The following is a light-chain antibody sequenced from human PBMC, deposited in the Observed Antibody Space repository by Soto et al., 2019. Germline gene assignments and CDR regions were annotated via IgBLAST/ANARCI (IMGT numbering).Light chain of an antibody. CDR3: CSYAGSYTWV. J-gene: IGLJ3*02. V-gene: IGLV1-40*01. CDR1: SSNIGAGSD. Sequence: QAVVTQPPSVSGAPGQRVTISCTGSSSNIGAGSDVHWYQQLPGEAPKLLIYVNDRRPSGVADRFSGSKSGTSASLAITGLQAEDEADYYCCSYAGSYTWVFGGGTKLTVL. CDR2: VND.